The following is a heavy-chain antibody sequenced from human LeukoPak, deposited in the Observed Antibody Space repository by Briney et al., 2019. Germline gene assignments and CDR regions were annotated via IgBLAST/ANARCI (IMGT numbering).Heavy chain of an antibody. CDR3: ARAIRGSKIASRYYFYYMDV. J-gene: IGHJ6*03. CDR1: GGTFSSYA. V-gene: IGHV1-69*06. Sequence: SVKVSCNASGGTFSSYAISWVRQAPGQGLEWMGGIIPIFGTANYAQKFQGRVTTTADKSTSTAYMELSSLRSEDTAVYYCARAIRGSKIASRYYFYYMDVWGKGTTVTVSS. D-gene: IGHD3-10*01. CDR2: IIPIFGTA.